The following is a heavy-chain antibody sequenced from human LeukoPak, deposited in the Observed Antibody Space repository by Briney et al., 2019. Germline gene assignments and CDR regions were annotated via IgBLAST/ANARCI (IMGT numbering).Heavy chain of an antibody. Sequence: GESLKISFKGSGYTFSNYYIAWVRQAPGKGLEWMGIIYVGDSETKYSPSFQGQVTISADKSLTTAYLQWSSLKASDSATYYCARVHLSSSFDSWGQGTLVTVSS. CDR1: GYTFSNYY. D-gene: IGHD3-10*01. J-gene: IGHJ4*02. CDR3: ARVHLSSSFDS. CDR2: IYVGDSET. V-gene: IGHV5-51*01.